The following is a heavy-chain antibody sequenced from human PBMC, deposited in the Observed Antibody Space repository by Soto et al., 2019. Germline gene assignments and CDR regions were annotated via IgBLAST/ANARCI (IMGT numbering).Heavy chain of an antibody. D-gene: IGHD6-13*01. J-gene: IGHJ5*02. Sequence: PGGSLRLSCAASGFTFSSYAMHWVRQAPGKGLEWVAVISYDGSNKYYADSVKGRFTISRDNSKNTLYLQMNSLRAEDTAVYYCAKDKGRLAAAVYWFDPWGQGTLVTVSS. CDR2: ISYDGSNK. V-gene: IGHV3-30-3*01. CDR3: AKDKGRLAAAVYWFDP. CDR1: GFTFSSYA.